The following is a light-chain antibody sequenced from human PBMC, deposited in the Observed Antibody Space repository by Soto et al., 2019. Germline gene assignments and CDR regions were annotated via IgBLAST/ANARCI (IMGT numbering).Light chain of an antibody. Sequence: QSALTQPASVSGSPGQSITISCTGTSSDVGGYNYVSWYQQHPGKAPKLMIYEVSNRPSGVSNRFSGSKSGNTASLTISGLQAEDEADYYCSSYTSGTILVFGSGTKVTVL. CDR1: SSDVGGYNY. CDR3: SSYTSGTILV. J-gene: IGLJ1*01. V-gene: IGLV2-14*01. CDR2: EVS.